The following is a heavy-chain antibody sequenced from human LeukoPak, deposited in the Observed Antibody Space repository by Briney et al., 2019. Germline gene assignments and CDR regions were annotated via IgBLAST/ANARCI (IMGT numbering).Heavy chain of an antibody. CDR2: VSGSAGGT. CDR3: AKNRGHCVNGVCHNYYYMDV. V-gene: IGHV3-23*01. D-gene: IGHD2-8*01. CDR1: GFTFSSYA. J-gene: IGHJ6*03. Sequence: GGSLRLSCAASGFTFSSYAMTWVRQAPGKGLEWVSTVSGSAGGTDYADSVKGRFTISRDNLKNTLYLQMNSLRAEDTAVYYCAKNRGHCVNGVCHNYYYMDVWGKGTTVTVSS.